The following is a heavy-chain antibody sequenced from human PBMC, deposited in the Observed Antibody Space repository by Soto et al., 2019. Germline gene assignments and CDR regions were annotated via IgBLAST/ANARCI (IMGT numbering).Heavy chain of an antibody. V-gene: IGHV1-18*01. CDR2: ISAYNGNK. D-gene: IGHD3-3*01. J-gene: IGHJ6*02. Sequence: ASVKVSCKASGYTFTSYSISWVRQAPGQGLEWMGWISAYNGNKNYAQKFQGRVTITTDTSTSTAYMELRSLRSDDTAVYYCARGGWNYDCIDVWGQGTTVTVSS. CDR3: ARGGWNYDCIDV. CDR1: GYTFTSYS.